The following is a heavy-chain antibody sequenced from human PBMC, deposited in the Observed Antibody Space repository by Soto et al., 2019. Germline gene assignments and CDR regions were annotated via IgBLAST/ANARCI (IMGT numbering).Heavy chain of an antibody. Sequence: LRLSCAASGFTFSSYGMHWVRQGPGKGLEWVAVISYDGSNKYYADSVKGRFTISRDNSKNTLYLQMNSLRAEDTAVYYCAKDYDYYYYYGMDVWGQGTTVTVS. CDR2: ISYDGSNK. J-gene: IGHJ6*02. V-gene: IGHV3-30*18. CDR1: GFTFSSYG. D-gene: IGHD3-16*01. CDR3: AKDYDYYYYYGMDV.